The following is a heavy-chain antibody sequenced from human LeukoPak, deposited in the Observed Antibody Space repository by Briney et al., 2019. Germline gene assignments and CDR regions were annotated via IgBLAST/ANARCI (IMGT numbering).Heavy chain of an antibody. J-gene: IGHJ5*02. V-gene: IGHV1-3*01. D-gene: IGHD3-22*01. Sequence: GASVTVSCTASGYTFTIYAMHWVRQAPGQRLEWMGWINAGNGNTKYSQKFQGRVTITRDTSASTAYMELSSLRSEDTAVYYCARDHPTYDSSGYYYLNWFDPWGQGTLVTVSS. CDR1: GYTFTIYA. CDR3: ARDHPTYDSSGYYYLNWFDP. CDR2: INAGNGNT.